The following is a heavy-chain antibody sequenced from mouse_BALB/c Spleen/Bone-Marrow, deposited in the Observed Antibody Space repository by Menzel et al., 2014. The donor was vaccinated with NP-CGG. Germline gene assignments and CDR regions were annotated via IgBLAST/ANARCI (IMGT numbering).Heavy chain of an antibody. D-gene: IGHD1-1*01. CDR2: IDLANGNT. Sequence: EVQLQQSGAELVKPGASVKLSCTASGFNIKDAYIHWVKQRPEQGLEWIGRIDLANGNTKYDPKFQGKATITVDTSSTSDLLQLSGLTSEDTAVYYCANYYYGSSLFAYWGQGTLVAVSA. V-gene: IGHV14-3*02. CDR1: GFNIKDAY. CDR3: ANYYYGSSLFAY. J-gene: IGHJ3*01.